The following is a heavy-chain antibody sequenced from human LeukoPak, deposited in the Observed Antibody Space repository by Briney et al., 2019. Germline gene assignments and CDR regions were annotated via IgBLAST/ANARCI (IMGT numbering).Heavy chain of an antibody. CDR2: IYYSGST. Sequence: SETLSLTCTVSGGSISSYYWSWIRQPPGKGLEWIGYIYYSGSTNYNPSLKSRVTISVDTSKNQFSLKLSSVTAADTAVYYCARDRSGYYFDYWDQGTLVTVSS. J-gene: IGHJ4*02. V-gene: IGHV4-59*01. CDR1: GGSISSYY. D-gene: IGHD3-9*01. CDR3: ARDRSGYYFDY.